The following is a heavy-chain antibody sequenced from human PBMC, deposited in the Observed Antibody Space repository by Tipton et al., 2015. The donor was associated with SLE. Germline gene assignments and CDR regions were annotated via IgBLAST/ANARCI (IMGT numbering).Heavy chain of an antibody. CDR1: GDSISNSNYD. D-gene: IGHD4-11*01. CDR3: ARLPNSIYSHYYYHMDV. Sequence: TLSLTCSVSGDSISNSNYDWDWIRQPPGKGLEWVGSIYFAGSTQYNPSLKSRVTVSLDTSKNQFSLGLTSVTAADTAVYYCARLPNSIYSHYYYHMDVWGKGTTVTVSS. J-gene: IGHJ6*03. CDR2: IYFAGST. V-gene: IGHV4-39*01.